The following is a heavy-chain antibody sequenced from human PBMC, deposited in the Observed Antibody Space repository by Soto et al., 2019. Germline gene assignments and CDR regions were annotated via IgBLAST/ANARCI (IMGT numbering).Heavy chain of an antibody. CDR2: MSYDGSHE. V-gene: IGHV3-33*06. CDR1: GFTFSSYG. J-gene: IGHJ6*02. CDR3: AKGSVLRVVEAPLAILGGVDV. D-gene: IGHD2-8*01. Sequence: GGSLRLSCVASGFTFSSYGMHWVRQAPGKGLEWVAVMSYDGSHEYYADSVKGRFTISRDNSKTILYLQMNSLRLGDTAVYYCAKGSVLRVVEAPLAILGGVDVWGQGAMVPVSS.